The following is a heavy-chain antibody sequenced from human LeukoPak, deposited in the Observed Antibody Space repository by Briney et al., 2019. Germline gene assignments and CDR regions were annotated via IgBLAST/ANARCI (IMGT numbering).Heavy chain of an antibody. J-gene: IGHJ4*02. CDR3: ARGDYYDSSGYYVTPFDY. V-gene: IGHV1-46*01. CDR2: INPSGGST. CDR1: GYTFTSYY. D-gene: IGHD3-22*01. Sequence: ASVKVSCKASGYTFTSYYMHWVRQAPGQGLEWMGIINPSGGSTSYAQKFQGRVTMTSDTSTSTVYMELSSLRSEDTAVYYCARGDYYDSSGYYVTPFDYWGQGTLVTVSS.